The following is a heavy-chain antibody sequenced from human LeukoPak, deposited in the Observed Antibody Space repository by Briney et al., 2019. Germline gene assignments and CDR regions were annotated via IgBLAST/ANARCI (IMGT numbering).Heavy chain of an antibody. V-gene: IGHV5-51*01. CDR3: ARNTESGPYYYGMDV. D-gene: IGHD1-26*01. CDR1: GFGFTSYW. CDR2: IYPGDSDT. J-gene: IGHJ6*02. Sequence: GESLKISCKASGFGFTSYWIGWVRQMPGQGLEWMGIIYPGDSDTIYSPSFRGQVTISADKSTSTAYLQWSSLKASDTAIYYCARNTESGPYYYGMDVWGQGTTVTVSS.